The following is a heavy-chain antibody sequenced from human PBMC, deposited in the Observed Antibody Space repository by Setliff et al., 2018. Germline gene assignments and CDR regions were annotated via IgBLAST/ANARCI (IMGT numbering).Heavy chain of an antibody. V-gene: IGHV4-61*09. J-gene: IGHJ6*03. CDR2: IYTSGST. D-gene: IGHD6-19*01. CDR1: GGSISSGSDY. Sequence: SETLSLTCSVSGGSISSGSDYWTWIRQPAGKGLEWIGHIYTSGSTKYNPSLKSRVTISVDTSKNQFSLKLSSVTAADTAVYYCARAISGWYSAHYYYMDVWSKGTTVTVSS. CDR3: ARAISGWYSAHYYYMDV.